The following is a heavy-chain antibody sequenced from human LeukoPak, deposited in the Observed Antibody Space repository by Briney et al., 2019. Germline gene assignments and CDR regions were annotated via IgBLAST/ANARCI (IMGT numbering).Heavy chain of an antibody. J-gene: IGHJ6*03. CDR2: ISYDGSNK. Sequence: GRSLRLSCAASGFTFSSYAMHWVRQAPGKGLEWVAVISYDGSNKYYADFVKGRFTISRDNSKNTLYLQMNSLRAEDTAVYYCARGGRQKGPYLDVWGKGTTVTVSS. CDR1: GFTFSSYA. V-gene: IGHV3-30*04. CDR3: ARGGRQKGPYLDV.